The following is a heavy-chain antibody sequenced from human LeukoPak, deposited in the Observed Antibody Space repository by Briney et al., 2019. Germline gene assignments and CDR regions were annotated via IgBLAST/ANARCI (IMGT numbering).Heavy chain of an antibody. D-gene: IGHD6-6*01. J-gene: IGHJ6*02. V-gene: IGHV3-21*01. Sequence: PGGSLRLSCAASGFTFCSYTMNWVRQAPGKGLEWVACISKGSTYIYYADSVKGRFTISRDNAKNSVDLQMNSLRAEDTAVYYCAREEDSSAIRSSDGMDVWGQGTTVTVSS. CDR1: GFTFCSYT. CDR3: AREEDSSAIRSSDGMDV. CDR2: ISKGSTYI.